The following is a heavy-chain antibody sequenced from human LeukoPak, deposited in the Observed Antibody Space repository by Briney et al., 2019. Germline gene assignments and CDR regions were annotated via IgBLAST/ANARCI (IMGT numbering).Heavy chain of an antibody. D-gene: IGHD2-15*01. CDR2: IHYSGST. V-gene: IGHV4-59*01. CDR1: GGSISSYY. J-gene: IGHJ4*02. Sequence: SETLSLTCTVSGGSISSYYWSWIRQPPGKGLEWIGYIHYSGSTNYSPSLKSRVTISLDTSKNQFSLKLSSVTAADTAVYYCARGWLLGGIGYWGQGTLVTVSS. CDR3: ARGWLLGGIGY.